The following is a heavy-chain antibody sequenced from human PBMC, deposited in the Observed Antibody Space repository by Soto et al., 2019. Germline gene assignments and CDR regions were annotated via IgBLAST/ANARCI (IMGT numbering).Heavy chain of an antibody. CDR1: GYTFSVYH. CDR3: AKELQRGMDV. V-gene: IGHV1-2*02. CDR2: VHPNSGGT. Sequence: QVHLVQSGAEVKQPGASVKVSCKASGYTFSVYHMHWVRQAPGQGLAGMGWVHPNSGGTNYAQSFEGRVTMTRDTSINAASVGLSRLTSDDTAGYDCAKELQRGMDVWGQGTAVTVSS. J-gene: IGHJ6*02. D-gene: IGHD4-4*01.